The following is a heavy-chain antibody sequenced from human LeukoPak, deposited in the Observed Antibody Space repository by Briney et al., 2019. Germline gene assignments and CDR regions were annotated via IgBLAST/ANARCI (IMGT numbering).Heavy chain of an antibody. CDR1: GGSFSGYY. CDR2: INHSGST. D-gene: IGHD2-15*01. CDR3: ARGRGYCSGGSCYSSWYYYGMDV. V-gene: IGHV4-34*01. Sequence: SETLSLTCAVYGGSFSGYYWSWIRQPPGKGLEWIGEINHSGSTNYNPSLKSRVTISVDTSKNQFSLKMSSVTAADTAVYYCARGRGYCSGGSCYSSWYYYGMDVWGQGTTVTVSS. J-gene: IGHJ6*02.